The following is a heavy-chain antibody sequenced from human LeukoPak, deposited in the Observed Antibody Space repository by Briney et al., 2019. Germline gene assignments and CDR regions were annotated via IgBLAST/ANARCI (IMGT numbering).Heavy chain of an antibody. CDR3: ARRRITMVRGVIMRSHYYMDV. D-gene: IGHD3-10*01. J-gene: IGHJ6*03. CDR2: INHSGST. V-gene: IGHV4-34*01. Sequence: PSETLSLTCAVYGGSFSGYYWSWIRQPPGKGLEWIGEINHSGSTNYNPSLKSRVTISVDTSKNQFSLKLSSVTAADTAVYYCARRRITMVRGVIMRSHYYMDVWGKGTTVTISS. CDR1: GGSFSGYY.